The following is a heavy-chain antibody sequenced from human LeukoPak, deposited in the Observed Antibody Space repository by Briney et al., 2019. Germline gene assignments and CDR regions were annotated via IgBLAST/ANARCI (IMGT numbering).Heavy chain of an antibody. D-gene: IGHD6-6*01. CDR1: GFTFSGYA. CDR2: IYSGGST. V-gene: IGHV3-53*01. Sequence: GGSLRLSCAASGFTFSGYAMSWVRQAPGKGLEWVSVIYSGGSTYYADSVKGRFTISRDNSKNTLYLQMNSLRAEDTAVYYCARGGSSSGRDFDYWGQGTLVTVSS. CDR3: ARGGSSSGRDFDY. J-gene: IGHJ4*02.